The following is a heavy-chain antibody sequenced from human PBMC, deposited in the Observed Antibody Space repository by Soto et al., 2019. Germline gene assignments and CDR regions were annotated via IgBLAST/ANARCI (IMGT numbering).Heavy chain of an antibody. D-gene: IGHD1-1*01. J-gene: IGHJ5*02. V-gene: IGHV3-21*01. CDR3: ARELERRGGWFDP. CDR1: GFTFSSYS. Sequence: EVQLVESGGGLAKPGGSLRLSCAASGFTFSSYSMNWVRQAPGKGLEWVSSISSSSSYVYYADSVKGRFTISRDNAKNSLYLQMNSLRAEDTAVYYCARELERRGGWFDPWGQGTLVTVSS. CDR2: ISSSSSYV.